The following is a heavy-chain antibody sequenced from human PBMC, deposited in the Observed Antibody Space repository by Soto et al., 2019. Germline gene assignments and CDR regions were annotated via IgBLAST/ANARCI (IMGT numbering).Heavy chain of an antibody. CDR2: INGGNGDT. V-gene: IGHV1-3*05. D-gene: IGHD4-17*01. Sequence: QAQLVQSGAEEKKPGASVKVSCKASGYTFTSSGMQWVRQAPGQRLEWMGWINGGNGDTKYSQKFQDRVTITRDASASTAYMELSSLRFEDTAVYYCAREVYGGNVYFDFWGQGTLVTVSS. CDR3: AREVYGGNVYFDF. CDR1: GYTFTSSG. J-gene: IGHJ4*02.